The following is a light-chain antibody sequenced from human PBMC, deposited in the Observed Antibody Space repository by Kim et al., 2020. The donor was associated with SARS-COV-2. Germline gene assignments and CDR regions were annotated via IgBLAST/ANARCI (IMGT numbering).Light chain of an antibody. J-gene: IGKJ2*01. V-gene: IGKV1-5*03. Sequence: DIQMTQSPSTLSAFVGDRVIITCRASEQIQSYLVWYQQKPGKAPKLLIYEASKLESGVPSRFSASGSGTEFTLTISSLQPDDFATYYCQQYDTYSAAFGKGTKLEI. CDR3: QQYDTYSAA. CDR1: EQIQSY. CDR2: EAS.